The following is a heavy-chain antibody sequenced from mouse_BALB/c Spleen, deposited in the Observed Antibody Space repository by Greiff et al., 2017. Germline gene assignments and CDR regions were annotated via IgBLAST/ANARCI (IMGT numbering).Heavy chain of an antibody. CDR3: ARGGFAY. CDR2: INPSTGYT. V-gene: IGHV1-7*01. CDR1: GYTFTSYW. Sequence: QVQLKQSGAELAKPGASVKMSCKASGYTFTSYWMHWVKQRPGQGLEWIGYINPSTGYTEYNQKFKDKATLTADKSSSTAYMQLSSLTSADSAVYYCARGGFAYWGQGTLVTVSA. J-gene: IGHJ3*01.